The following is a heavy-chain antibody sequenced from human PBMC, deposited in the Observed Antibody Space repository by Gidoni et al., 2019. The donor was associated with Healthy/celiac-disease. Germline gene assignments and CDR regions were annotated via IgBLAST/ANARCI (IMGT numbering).Heavy chain of an antibody. V-gene: IGHV4-59*08. J-gene: IGHJ4*02. Sequence: QVQLQESGPGLVKPSETLSLTCTVSGGSISSYYWSWIRQPPGKGLEWIGYIYYSGSTNYNPSLKSRVTISVDTSKNQFSLKLSSVTAADTAVYYCARHLRPEAAPIDYWGQGTLVTVSS. CDR3: ARHLRPEAAPIDY. D-gene: IGHD6-6*01. CDR2: IYYSGST. CDR1: GGSISSYY.